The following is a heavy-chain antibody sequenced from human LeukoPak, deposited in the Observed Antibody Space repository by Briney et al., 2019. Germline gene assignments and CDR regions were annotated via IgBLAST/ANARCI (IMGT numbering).Heavy chain of an antibody. CDR1: GLTFSSYW. Sequence: GGSLRLSCAASGLTFSSYWMSWVRQAPGKGLEWVANIKQDGSEKHSVDSVTGRFTISRDNAKNSLYLQMNSLRADDTAVYYCARDLAGPPQEAFDIWGQGTMVTVSS. J-gene: IGHJ3*02. V-gene: IGHV3-7*01. CDR2: IKQDGSEK. CDR3: ARDLAGPPQEAFDI.